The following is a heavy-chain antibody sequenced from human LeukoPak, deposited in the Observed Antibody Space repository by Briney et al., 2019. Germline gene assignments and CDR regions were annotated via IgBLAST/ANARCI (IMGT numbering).Heavy chain of an antibody. Sequence: ASVKVSCKASGYTFTSYAMHWVRQATGQRLEWMGWINAGNGNTKYSQKFQGRVTMTRDTSTNTVSMVLSSLRSEDTAVYYCARPQSLFRNYDAFDIWGQGTMVTVSS. D-gene: IGHD2/OR15-2a*01. CDR3: ARPQSLFRNYDAFDI. J-gene: IGHJ3*02. V-gene: IGHV1-3*01. CDR2: INAGNGNT. CDR1: GYTFTSYA.